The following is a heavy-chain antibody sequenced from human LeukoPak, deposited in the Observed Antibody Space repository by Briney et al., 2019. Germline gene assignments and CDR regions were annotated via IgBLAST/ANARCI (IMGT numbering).Heavy chain of an antibody. Sequence: GGSLRLSCAASGFTFSSYAMHWVRQAPGKGLEWVSSISSSSSYIYYADSVKGRFTISRDNAKNSLYLQMNSLRAEDTAVYYCAIHYGSGGFDYWGQGTLVTVSS. J-gene: IGHJ4*02. D-gene: IGHD3-10*01. CDR3: AIHYGSGGFDY. CDR1: GFTFSSYA. CDR2: ISSSSSYI. V-gene: IGHV3-21*01.